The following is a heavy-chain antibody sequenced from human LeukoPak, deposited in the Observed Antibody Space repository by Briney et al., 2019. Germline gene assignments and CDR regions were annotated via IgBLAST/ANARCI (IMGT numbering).Heavy chain of an antibody. D-gene: IGHD4-11*01. CDR1: GFIFTDYW. Sequence: GSLRLSCAASGFIFTDYWMYWVRQAPGKGLAWVANIKQDGSEKYYVDSVKGRFTISRDNAKNSLYLQMNSLRAEDTAVYYCARDLSWGPTTVTSFFDYWGQGTLVTVSS. CDR3: ARDLSWGPTTVTSFFDY. V-gene: IGHV3-7*01. CDR2: IKQDGSEK. J-gene: IGHJ4*02.